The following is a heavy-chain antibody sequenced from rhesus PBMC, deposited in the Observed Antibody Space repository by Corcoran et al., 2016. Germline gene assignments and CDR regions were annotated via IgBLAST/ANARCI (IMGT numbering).Heavy chain of an antibody. J-gene: IGHJ4*01. Sequence: EVQLVETGGGLVQPGGSLKLSCAASGFTFSSYDMSWVRQAPGKGLEWGSTNNSSGGSTYYADSVKGRFTISRDNSKNTLSLQMNSLRAEDTAVYYCAKEGFWGDSSDYWGQGVLVTVSS. CDR3: AKEGFWGDSSDY. CDR2: NNSSGGST. CDR1: GFTFSSYD. D-gene: IGHD3-34*01. V-gene: IGHV3S5*01.